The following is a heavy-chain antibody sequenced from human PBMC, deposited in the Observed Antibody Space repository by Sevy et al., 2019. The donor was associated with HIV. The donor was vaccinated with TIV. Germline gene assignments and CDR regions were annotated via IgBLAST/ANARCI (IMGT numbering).Heavy chain of an antibody. CDR2: INPNTGDT. CDR1: GYTFSVHY. V-gene: IGHV1-2*02. J-gene: IGHJ4*02. CDR3: ARRSYSAPSGQYYGGWAGYFDY. Sequence: ASVKVSCSTSGYTFSVHYIYWVRQAAGQGLEWMGWINPNTGDTNFSPKFQGRVTMTRNSSINTAYMELSRLTSADTVGYFCARRSYSAPSGQYYGGWAGYFDYWGQGTLVTVSS. D-gene: IGHD3-22*01.